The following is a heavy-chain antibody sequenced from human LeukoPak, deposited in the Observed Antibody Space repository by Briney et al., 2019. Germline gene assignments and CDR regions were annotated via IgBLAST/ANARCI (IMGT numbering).Heavy chain of an antibody. CDR3: ARARDWAGYSYGFYY. CDR2: IIPIFGTA. D-gene: IGHD5-18*01. J-gene: IGHJ4*02. Sequence: ASVKVSCKASGGTFSSYANSWVRQAPGQGLEWMGGIIPIFGTANYAQKFQGRVTITADESTSTAYMELSSLRSEDTAVYYCARARDWAGYSYGFYYWGQGTLVTVSS. V-gene: IGHV1-69*13. CDR1: GGTFSSYA.